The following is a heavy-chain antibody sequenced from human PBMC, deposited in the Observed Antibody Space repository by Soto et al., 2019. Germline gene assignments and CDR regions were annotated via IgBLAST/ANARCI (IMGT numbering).Heavy chain of an antibody. CDR1: GFTFSNAW. D-gene: IGHD3-3*01. J-gene: IGHJ4*02. V-gene: IGHV3-15*07. Sequence: EVQLVESGGRLVKPGGSLRLSCAASGFTFSNAWMNWVRQAPGKGLEWVGRIRSKTDGGTTDYAAPVKGRFTFSRDDSENTLFLQMNSLKTEDTAVYYCTTSISGVVTGHWGQGTLVTVSS. CDR2: IRSKTDGGTT. CDR3: TTSISGVVTGH.